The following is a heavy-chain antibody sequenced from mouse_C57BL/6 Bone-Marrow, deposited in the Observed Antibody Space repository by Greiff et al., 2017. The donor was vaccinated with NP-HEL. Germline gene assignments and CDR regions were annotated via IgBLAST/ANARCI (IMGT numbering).Heavy chain of an antibody. D-gene: IGHD2-4*01. V-gene: IGHV7-3*01. J-gene: IGHJ1*03. CDR3: ARYRGLRNGYFDV. Sequence: EVQRVESGGGLVQPGGSLSLSCAASGFTFTDYYMSWVRQPPGQALEWLGFIRNTANGYTTEYNASVKGRFTISRDNSQSILYLQMNAVRAEDSATYDCARYRGLRNGYFDVWGTGTTVTVSS. CDR1: GFTFTDYY. CDR2: IRNTANGYTT.